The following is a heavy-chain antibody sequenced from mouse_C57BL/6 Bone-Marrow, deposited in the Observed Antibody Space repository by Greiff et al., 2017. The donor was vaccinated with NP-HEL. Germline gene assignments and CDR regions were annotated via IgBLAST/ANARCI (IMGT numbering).Heavy chain of an antibody. CDR3: AREGVYDYDGGRY. J-gene: IGHJ2*01. Sequence: VQLQQSGAELVKPGASVKLSCTASGFNIKDYYMHWVKQRTEQGLEWIGRIDPEDGETKYAPKFPGKATITADTSSNTAYLQLSSLTSEDTAVYYCAREGVYDYDGGRYWGQGTTLTVSS. D-gene: IGHD2-4*01. CDR1: GFNIKDYY. CDR2: IDPEDGET. V-gene: IGHV14-2*01.